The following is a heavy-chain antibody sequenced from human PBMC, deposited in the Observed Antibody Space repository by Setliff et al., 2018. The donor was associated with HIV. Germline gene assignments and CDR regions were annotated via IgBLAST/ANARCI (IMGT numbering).Heavy chain of an antibody. CDR3: ARARLQGIVTAVGPRDNCLDP. V-gene: IGHV1-18*01. CDR2: VSAYNGNT. Sequence: ASVKVSCKDSGYSFINYGISWVRQAPGQGLEWMGWVSAYNGNTDYAPRLLGRVTMTTDTSTSTAYMELRSLSSDDTAVYYCARARLQGIVTAVGPRDNCLDPWGQGTRVTVSS. CDR1: GYSFINYG. D-gene: IGHD1-26*01. J-gene: IGHJ5*02.